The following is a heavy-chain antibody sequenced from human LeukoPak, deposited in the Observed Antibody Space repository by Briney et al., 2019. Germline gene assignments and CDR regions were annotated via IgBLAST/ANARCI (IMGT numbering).Heavy chain of an antibody. Sequence: PSETLSLTCTVSGGSISSSSYYWGWIRQPPGKGLEWIGSIYHSGSTYYNPSLKSRFTISVDTSKTQFSLKLSSVTAAETVVYYCARDSEKYCSGGSCFQIGYWGQGTLVTVSS. CDR1: GGSISSSSYY. J-gene: IGHJ4*02. D-gene: IGHD2-15*01. V-gene: IGHV4-39*07. CDR3: ARDSEKYCSGGSCFQIGY. CDR2: IYHSGST.